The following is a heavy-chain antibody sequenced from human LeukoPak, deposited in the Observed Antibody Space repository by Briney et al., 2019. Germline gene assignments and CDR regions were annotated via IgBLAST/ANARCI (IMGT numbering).Heavy chain of an antibody. J-gene: IGHJ4*02. CDR2: ISWNSGSI. D-gene: IGHD6-13*01. Sequence: GRSLRLSCAASGFTFDDYAMHWVRHAPGKGLEWVSGISWNSGSIGYADSVKGRFTISRDNAKNSLYLQMNSLRAEDTAVYYCARDHKIIAAAGTSPFDYWGQGTLVTVSS. V-gene: IGHV3-9*01. CDR3: ARDHKIIAAAGTSPFDY. CDR1: GFTFDDYA.